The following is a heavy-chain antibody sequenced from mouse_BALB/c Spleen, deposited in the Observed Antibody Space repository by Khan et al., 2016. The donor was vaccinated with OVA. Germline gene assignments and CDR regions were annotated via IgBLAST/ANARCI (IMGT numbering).Heavy chain of an antibody. V-gene: IGHV3-5*02. CDR3: ARDYGSLYWYFDV. CDR2: IYYSGTV. J-gene: IGHJ1*01. Sequence: LQESGPGLVKPSQTVSLTCTVTGISITSGNYRWSWIRQFPGNKLEWIGNIYYSGTVTYNPSLTSRTTITRDTSKNQFFLEMNSLTAEDAATYSCARDYGSLYWYFDVWGAVTTVTVSS. D-gene: IGHD1-1*01. CDR1: GISITSGNYR.